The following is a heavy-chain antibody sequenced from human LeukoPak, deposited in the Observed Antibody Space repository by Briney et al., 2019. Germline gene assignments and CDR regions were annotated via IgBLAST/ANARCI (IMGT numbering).Heavy chain of an antibody. J-gene: IGHJ4*02. V-gene: IGHV4-34*01. CDR2: INHSGST. D-gene: IGHD4-17*01. CDR3: ARGPRLVRLRKMNLDY. CDR1: GGSFSGYY. Sequence: PSETLSLTCAVYGGSFSGYYWSWIRQPPGKGLEWIGEINHSGSTNYNPSLKSRVTISVDTSKNQFSLKLSSVTAADTAVYYCARGPRLVRLRKMNLDYWGQGTLVTVSS.